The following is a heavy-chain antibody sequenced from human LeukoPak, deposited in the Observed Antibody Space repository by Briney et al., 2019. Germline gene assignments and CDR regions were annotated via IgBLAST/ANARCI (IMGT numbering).Heavy chain of an antibody. J-gene: IGHJ4*02. Sequence: GGSLSLSCAASGFTVSSNYMSWIRQAPGKGLEWVSVIYTGGSAYYADSVKGRFTISRDNSKNTLYLQMNSLRAEDTAVYYCARGYSSSWYLDWGQGTLVTVSS. CDR3: ARGYSSSWYLD. D-gene: IGHD6-13*01. V-gene: IGHV3-66*01. CDR1: GFTVSSNY. CDR2: IYTGGSA.